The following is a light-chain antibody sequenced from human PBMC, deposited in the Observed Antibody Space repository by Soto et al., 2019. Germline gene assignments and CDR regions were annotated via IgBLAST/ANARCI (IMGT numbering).Light chain of an antibody. J-gene: IGKJ1*01. V-gene: IGKV3-11*01. Sequence: EIVLTQSPATLSSFPGDRVTLSCRASQYINTRLAWYQHRPGQAHRLLIYQTSIRAAGIPARFSASGTGTDFTLTISDVQPEDFSVYYWHQRQSWPRTLGQGTKVDI. CDR3: HQRQSWPRT. CDR1: QYINTR. CDR2: QTS.